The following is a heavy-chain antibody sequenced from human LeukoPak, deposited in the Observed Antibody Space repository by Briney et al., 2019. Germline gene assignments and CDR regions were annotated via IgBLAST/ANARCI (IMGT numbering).Heavy chain of an antibody. CDR3: ARDRRSYSSGWYDY. V-gene: IGHV3-7*03. D-gene: IGHD6-19*01. J-gene: IGHJ4*02. CDR1: GFTFSSYW. CDR2: IKQDGSEK. Sequence: GGSLRLSCAASGFTFSSYWMSWVRQAPGKGLEWVANIKQDGSEKYYVDSVKGRFTISRDNAKNSLYLQMNSLRAEDTAVYYCARDRRSYSSGWYDYWGQGTLVTVSS.